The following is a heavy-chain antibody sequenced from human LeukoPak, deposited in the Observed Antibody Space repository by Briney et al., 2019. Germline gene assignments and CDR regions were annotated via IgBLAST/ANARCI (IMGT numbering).Heavy chain of an antibody. D-gene: IGHD3-3*01. CDR3: ARDVTGVALDY. CDR2: IYYSGSS. Sequence: PSETLSLTCTVSGGSISSYYWHWIRQPPGKGLEWIGYIYYSGSSNYNPSLKSRVSISVDTSKNQFSLKLSSATAADTAVYYCARDVTGVALDYWGQGTLVTVSS. V-gene: IGHV4-59*01. J-gene: IGHJ4*02. CDR1: GGSISSYY.